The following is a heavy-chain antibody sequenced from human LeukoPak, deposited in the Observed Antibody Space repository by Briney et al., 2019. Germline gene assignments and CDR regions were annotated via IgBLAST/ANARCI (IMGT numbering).Heavy chain of an antibody. D-gene: IGHD2-21*01. V-gene: IGHV1-18*01. CDR3: ARIAYCGGDCYTTYFDY. CDR1: GYTLTTYG. J-gene: IGHJ4*02. Sequence: GASVKVSCKASGYTLTTYGIAWVRRAPGQGLEWMGWISAYNGNTNSAQKLQGRVTMTTDTSTSTAYMELRNLRSDDTAVYYCARIAYCGGDCYTTYFDYWGQGTLVTVSS. CDR2: ISAYNGNT.